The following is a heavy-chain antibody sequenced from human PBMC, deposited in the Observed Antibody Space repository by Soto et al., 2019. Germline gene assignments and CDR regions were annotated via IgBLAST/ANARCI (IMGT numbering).Heavy chain of an antibody. Sequence: GGSLRPPCAASGFGFSTHALTWARQAPGKGLEWLSSITNTGLTTHYADSVKGRFTISRENSRNTLHLQMNNLRVDDTAIYYCAKGFDYGDTKHIDHWGQGTLVTVSS. V-gene: IGHV3-23*01. CDR2: ITNTGLTT. D-gene: IGHD4-17*01. J-gene: IGHJ4*02. CDR3: AKGFDYGDTKHIDH. CDR1: GFGFSTHA.